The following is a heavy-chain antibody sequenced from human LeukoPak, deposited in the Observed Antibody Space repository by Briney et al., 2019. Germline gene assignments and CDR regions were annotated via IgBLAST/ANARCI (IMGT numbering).Heavy chain of an antibody. D-gene: IGHD4-17*01. Sequence: PGGSLRLYCAASGFTFSSYGMHWVRQAPGKGLEWVAVISYDGSNKYYADSVKGRFTISRDNSKNTMYLQMNSLRAEDTAVYYCAKLRNDDYGDTRAFDIWGQGTMVTVSS. V-gene: IGHV3-30*18. CDR3: AKLRNDDYGDTRAFDI. J-gene: IGHJ3*02. CDR2: ISYDGSNK. CDR1: GFTFSSYG.